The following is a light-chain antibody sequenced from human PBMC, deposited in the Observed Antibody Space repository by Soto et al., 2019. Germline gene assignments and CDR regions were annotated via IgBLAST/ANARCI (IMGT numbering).Light chain of an antibody. CDR3: QQFGGSPPIT. CDR1: QSVSSTY. J-gene: IGKJ5*01. CDR2: GAS. V-gene: IGKV3-20*01. Sequence: EIVLTQSPDTLSLSPVERATLSCRASQSVSSTYLAWYQLKPGQAPRLLLHGASSRATGIPDRFSGSGSGTDFTLTINRLEPEDFAVYYCQQFGGSPPITFGQGTRLDIK.